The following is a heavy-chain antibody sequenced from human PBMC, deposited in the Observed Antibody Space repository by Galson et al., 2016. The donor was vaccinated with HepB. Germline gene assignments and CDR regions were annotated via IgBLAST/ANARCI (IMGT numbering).Heavy chain of an antibody. CDR1: GFTFNAHW. CDR3: SREMTVSYFD. Sequence: SLRLSCAASGFTFNAHWMNWVRQAPGKGLEWVANIRGDGIDSYYAEPVRGRFTISRDNAKNSLYLQMNGLRVDETAIYYCSREMTVSYFDWGQGTLVTVSS. D-gene: IGHD3-10*01. V-gene: IGHV3-7*01. CDR2: IRGDGIDS. J-gene: IGHJ4*02.